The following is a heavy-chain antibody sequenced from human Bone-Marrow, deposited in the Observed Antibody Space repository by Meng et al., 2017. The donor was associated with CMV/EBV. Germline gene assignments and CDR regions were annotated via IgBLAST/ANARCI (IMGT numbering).Heavy chain of an antibody. CDR1: GVSFSAREVG. CDR3: AHSTPRPGWIAY. Sequence: ITFMQPGTALAKPSQTPPLTCTFCGVSFSAREVGGVWIPQPPGKALEWLALIYWNNDKRYSPSLKSRLTIAKDTSKNQVVLTMTNMDPADTATYYCAHSTPRPGWIAYWGQGTLVTVSS. V-gene: IGHV2-5*01. D-gene: IGHD6-6*01. CDR2: IYWNNDK. J-gene: IGHJ4*02.